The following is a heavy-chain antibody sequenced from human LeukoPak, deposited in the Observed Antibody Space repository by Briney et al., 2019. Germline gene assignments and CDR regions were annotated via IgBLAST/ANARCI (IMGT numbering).Heavy chain of an antibody. D-gene: IGHD5-12*01. CDR1: GFTVSSNY. J-gene: IGHJ6*02. CDR3: ARSSGYDSSYGMDV. CDR2: IYSGGST. V-gene: IGHV3-53*04. Sequence: AGGSLRLSCAASGFTVSSNYMSWVRQAPGKGLEWVSVIYSGGSTYYADSVKGRFTISRHNSKNTLYLQMNSLRAEDTAVYYCARSSGYDSSYGMDVWGQGTTVTVSS.